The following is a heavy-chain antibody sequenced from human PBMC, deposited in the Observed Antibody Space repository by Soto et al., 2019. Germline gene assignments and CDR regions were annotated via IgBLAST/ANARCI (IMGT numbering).Heavy chain of an antibody. J-gene: IGHJ5*02. V-gene: IGHV3-7*03. Sequence: GGSLRLSCAASGFTFSSYWMSWVRQAPGKGLEWVANIKQDGSEKYYVDSVKGRFTISRDNAKNSLYLQMNSLRAEDTAVYYCAKERYSSSWFTFDPWGQGTLVTVSS. D-gene: IGHD6-13*01. CDR2: IKQDGSEK. CDR1: GFTFSSYW. CDR3: AKERYSSSWFTFDP.